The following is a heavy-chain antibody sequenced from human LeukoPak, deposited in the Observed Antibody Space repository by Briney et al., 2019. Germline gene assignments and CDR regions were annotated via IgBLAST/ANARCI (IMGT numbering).Heavy chain of an antibody. Sequence: PGGSLRLSCAVSGFTFSSYTMNWVRQAPGKGLEWVSSITGRSTYIYYADSVKGRFTISRDNAKNSLYLQMNSLRAEDTAVYYCARVRGSYSSDSWGQGTLVTVSS. D-gene: IGHD1-26*01. CDR2: ITGRSTYI. V-gene: IGHV3-21*01. CDR3: ARVRGSYSSDS. CDR1: GFTFSSYT. J-gene: IGHJ4*02.